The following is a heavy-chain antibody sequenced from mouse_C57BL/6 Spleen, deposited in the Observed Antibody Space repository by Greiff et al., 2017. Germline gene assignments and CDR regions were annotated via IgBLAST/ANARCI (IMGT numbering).Heavy chain of an antibody. Sequence: QVQLQQPGAELVKPGASVKLSCKASGYTFTSYWMHWVKQRPGQGLEWIGMIHPNSGSTNYNEKFKSKATLTVDKSSSTAYMQLSSLTSEDSAVYYWARRDDGYTFAYWGQGTLVTVAA. CDR2: IHPNSGST. V-gene: IGHV1-64*01. CDR1: GYTFTSYW. D-gene: IGHD2-3*01. CDR3: ARRDDGYTFAY. J-gene: IGHJ3*01.